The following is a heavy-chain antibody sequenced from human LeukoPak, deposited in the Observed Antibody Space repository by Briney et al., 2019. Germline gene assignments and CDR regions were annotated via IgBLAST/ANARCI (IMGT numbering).Heavy chain of an antibody. V-gene: IGHV4-59*11. CDR2: IYYSGST. J-gene: IGHJ4*02. CDR3: ARRGEYSSSFMTFDY. D-gene: IGHD6-6*01. Sequence: SETLSLTCTVSGASITMHYWTWIRQPPGKGLEWIGYIYYSGSTNYNPSLKSRVTISVDTSKNQFSLKLSSVTAADTAVYYCARRGEYSSSFMTFDYWGQGILVTVST. CDR1: GASITMHY.